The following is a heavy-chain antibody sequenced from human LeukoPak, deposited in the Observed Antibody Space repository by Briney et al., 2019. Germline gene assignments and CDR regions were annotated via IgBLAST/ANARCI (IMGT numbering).Heavy chain of an antibody. CDR2: ISGYSGNT. CDR3: ARDSYDSSGNYLDY. J-gene: IGHJ4*02. Sequence: GASVKVSCKASGYIFISYGISWVRQAPGQGLEWMGWISGYSGNTNYAQKLQGRVTMATDTSTSTSYTELRSLRFDDTAVYYCARDSYDSSGNYLDYWGQGTLVTVSS. CDR1: GYIFISYG. D-gene: IGHD3-22*01. V-gene: IGHV1-18*01.